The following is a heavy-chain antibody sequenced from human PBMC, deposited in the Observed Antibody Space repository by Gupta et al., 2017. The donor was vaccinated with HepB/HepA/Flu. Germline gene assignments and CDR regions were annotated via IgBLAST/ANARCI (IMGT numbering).Heavy chain of an antibody. D-gene: IGHD1-26*01. V-gene: IGHV3-15*01. CDR1: GFTFSDAW. J-gene: IGHJ4*02. CDR2: LKTDGGTT. Sequence: DVQLEESGGGLVKPVGSLRLSCAASGFTFSDAWISWVRQDPGKGLEGVGRLKTDGGTTDYAAPVKGRFIISRDDSRNTLYLQMNSLKTEDTAIYYCTTDLRWELQPSDYWGQGTLVTVSS. CDR3: TTDLRWELQPSDY.